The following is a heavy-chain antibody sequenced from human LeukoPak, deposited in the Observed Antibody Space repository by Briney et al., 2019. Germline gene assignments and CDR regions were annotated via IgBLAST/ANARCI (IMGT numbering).Heavy chain of an antibody. CDR2: INHSGST. V-gene: IGHV4-38-2*02. CDR3: ARRLVVVVIRNNWFDP. J-gene: IGHJ5*02. D-gene: IGHD3-22*01. CDR1: GYSISSGYY. Sequence: SETLSLTCTVSGYSISSGYYWGWIRQPPGKGLEWIGEINHSGSTNYNPSLKSRVTISVDTSKNQFSLKLSSVTAADTAVYYCARRLVVVVIRNNWFDPWGQGTLVTVSS.